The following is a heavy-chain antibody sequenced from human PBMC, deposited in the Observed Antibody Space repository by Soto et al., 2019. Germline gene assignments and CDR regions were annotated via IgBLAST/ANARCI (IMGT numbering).Heavy chain of an antibody. D-gene: IGHD2-21*02. CDR3: AKLSAYCGGDCGDSGDY. CDR2: ISGSGGST. Sequence: PGGSLRLSCAASGFTFSSYAMSWVRQAPGKGLEWVSAISGSGGSTYYADSVKGRFTISRDNSKNTLYLQMNSLRAEDTAVYYCAKLSAYCGGDCGDSGDYWGQGTLVTVS. J-gene: IGHJ4*02. CDR1: GFTFSSYA. V-gene: IGHV3-23*01.